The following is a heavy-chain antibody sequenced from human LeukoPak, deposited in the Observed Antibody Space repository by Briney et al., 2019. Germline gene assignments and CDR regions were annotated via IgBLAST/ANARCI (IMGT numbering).Heavy chain of an antibody. CDR1: GFTFSNYG. D-gene: IGHD6-19*01. CDR3: ATRIAVAAALSY. CDR2: INTDGSST. V-gene: IGHV3-74*01. J-gene: IGHJ4*02. Sequence: GGSLRLSCTASGFTFSNYGMHWVRQAPGKGLVWVSRINTDGSSTSYADSVKGRFTISRDNAKNTLYLQMNSLRAEDTAVYYCATRIAVAAALSYWGQGTLVTVSS.